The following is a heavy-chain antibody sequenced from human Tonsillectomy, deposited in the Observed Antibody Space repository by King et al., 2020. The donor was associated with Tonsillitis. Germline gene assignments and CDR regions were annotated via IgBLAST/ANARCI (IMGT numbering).Heavy chain of an antibody. J-gene: IGHJ4*02. V-gene: IGHV4-34*01. CDR3: ARTLGGIFDY. D-gene: IGHD3-10*01. CDR2: INHSGST. CDR1: GGSFSGYY. Sequence: VQLPQWGAGLLKPSETLSLTCAVYGGSFSGYYWTWIRQPPGKGLEWIGEINHSGSTNYNPSLKSRVTISVDTSKNQFSLKLSSVTAADTAVYYCARTLGGIFDYWGQGTLVTVSS.